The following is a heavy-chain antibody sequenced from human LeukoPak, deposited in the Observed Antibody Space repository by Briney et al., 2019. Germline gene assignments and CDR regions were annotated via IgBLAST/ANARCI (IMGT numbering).Heavy chain of an antibody. Sequence: GGSLRLSCAASGFTFRSNEMNWVRQSPGKGLEWVSSIISSSSSIYYADSVKGRFTISRDNAKNSLYLQMNSLRAEDTAVYYCATGYCSGGSCYTGGYWGQGTLVTVS. CDR1: GFTFRSNE. D-gene: IGHD2-15*01. CDR2: IISSSSSI. CDR3: ATGYCSGGSCYTGGY. V-gene: IGHV3-21*01. J-gene: IGHJ4*02.